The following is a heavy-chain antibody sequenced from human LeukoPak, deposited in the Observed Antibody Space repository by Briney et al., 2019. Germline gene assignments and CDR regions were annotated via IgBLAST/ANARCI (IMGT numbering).Heavy chain of an antibody. V-gene: IGHV3-23*01. CDR1: GFTFSNYA. CDR2: ISGSGGST. CDR3: AKAGGSYARLVQFDP. J-gene: IGHJ5*02. Sequence: GGSLRLSCAASGFTFSNYAMTWVRQAPGKGLEWVSAISGSGGSTYYADSVKGRFTISRDNSKNTLYLQMNSLRAEDTAVYYCAKAGGSYARLVQFDPWGQGTLVTVSS. D-gene: IGHD1-26*01.